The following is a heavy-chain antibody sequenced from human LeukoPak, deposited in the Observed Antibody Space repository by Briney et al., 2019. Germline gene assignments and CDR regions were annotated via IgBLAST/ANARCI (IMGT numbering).Heavy chain of an antibody. V-gene: IGHV3-23*01. D-gene: IGHD6-13*01. CDR2: ISPSGGNT. Sequence: GGSLRLSCAASGFTFSSYAMNWVRQAPGKGLEWVSYISPSGGNTYYADSVKGRFTISRHNSKNTLYLQMNSLRAEDTAVYYCARASYSSSWYVYYGMDVWGQGTTVTVSS. J-gene: IGHJ6*02. CDR1: GFTFSSYA. CDR3: ARASYSSSWYVYYGMDV.